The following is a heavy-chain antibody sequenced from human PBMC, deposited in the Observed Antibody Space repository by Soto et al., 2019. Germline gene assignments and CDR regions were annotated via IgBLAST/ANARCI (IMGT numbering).Heavy chain of an antibody. V-gene: IGHV5-51*01. CDR3: ARYSGSYWHYLDF. Sequence: SLKISCKGSGYSFASHWVAWVRQMPEKGLEWIGTIYPGDSDTKYSSAFRGHVTISADTSVSTAYLQWRSLEATDSAIYYCARYSGSYWHYLDFWGQGTLVTVSS. CDR1: GYSFASHW. CDR2: IYPGDSDT. D-gene: IGHD1-26*01. J-gene: IGHJ4*02.